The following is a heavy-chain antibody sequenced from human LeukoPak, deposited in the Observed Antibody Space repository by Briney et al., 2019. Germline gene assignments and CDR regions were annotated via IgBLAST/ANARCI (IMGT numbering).Heavy chain of an antibody. CDR1: GFMFSSSG. CDR2: IRYDGSNK. J-gene: IGHJ1*01. D-gene: IGHD5-18*01. V-gene: IGHV3-30*02. Sequence: GGSLRLSCVASGFMFSSSGMHWVRQAPGKGLEWVAFIRYDGSNKYYSDSVKGRFIISGDNSKKTLYLQLNSLRGDDTAIYYCANRGYSYGTEYFQYWGQGTLVTLSS. CDR3: ANRGYSYGTEYFQY.